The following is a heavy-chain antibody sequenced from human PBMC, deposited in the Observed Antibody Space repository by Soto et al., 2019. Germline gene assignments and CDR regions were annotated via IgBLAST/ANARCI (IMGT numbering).Heavy chain of an antibody. CDR3: ARAYSGYDPLNFDY. J-gene: IGHJ4*02. Sequence: SETLSLTCTVSGGSISSGGYYWSWIRQHPGKGLEWIGYIYYSGSTYYNPSLKSRVTISVDTSKNQFSLKLSSVTAADTAVYYCARAYSGYDPLNFDYWGQGTLVTVSS. CDR1: GGSISSGGYY. V-gene: IGHV4-31*03. CDR2: IYYSGST. D-gene: IGHD5-12*01.